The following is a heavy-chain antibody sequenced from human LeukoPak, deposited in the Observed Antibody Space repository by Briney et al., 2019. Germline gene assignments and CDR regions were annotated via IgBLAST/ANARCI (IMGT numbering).Heavy chain of an antibody. V-gene: IGHV1-69*01. CDR1: GGTFSSYA. CDR2: IIPIFGTA. CDR3: ARSDDILTGYLSKGLINWFDP. Sequence: SVKVSCKASGGTFSSYAISWVRQAPGQGLEWMGGIIPIFGTANYAQKFQGRVTITADESTSTAYMELSSLRSEDTAVYYCARSDDILTGYLSKGLINWFDPWGQGTLVTVSS. D-gene: IGHD3-9*01. J-gene: IGHJ5*02.